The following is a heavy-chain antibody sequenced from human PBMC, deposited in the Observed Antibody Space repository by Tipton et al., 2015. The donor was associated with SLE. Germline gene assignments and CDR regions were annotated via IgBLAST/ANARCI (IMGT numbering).Heavy chain of an antibody. Sequence: TLSLTCAVSGGPIDSYYWSWIRHPPGKGLAWIGYIYNRGSTKYNPSLKSRVTMSVDLSKKQFSLKLSSVTAADTAVYYCARTLGAIAHTVYDAFDIWGQGKMVTVSS. D-gene: IGHD1-26*01. CDR1: GGPIDSYY. J-gene: IGHJ3*02. V-gene: IGHV4-59*13. CDR3: ARTLGAIAHTVYDAFDI. CDR2: IYNRGST.